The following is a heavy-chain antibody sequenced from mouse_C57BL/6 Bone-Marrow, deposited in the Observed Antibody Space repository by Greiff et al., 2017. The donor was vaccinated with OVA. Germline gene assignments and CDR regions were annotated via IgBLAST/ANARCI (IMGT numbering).Heavy chain of an antibody. J-gene: IGHJ2*01. CDR3: AGVDCFDY. Sequence: QVHVKQPGAELVKPGASVKVSCKASGYTFTSYWMHWVKQRPGQGLEWIGRIHPSDSDTNYNQKFKGKATLTVDKSSSTAYMQLSSLPSEDSAVYYCAGVDCFDYWGQGTTLTVSS. V-gene: IGHV1-74*01. CDR2: IHPSDSDT. D-gene: IGHD1-1*02. CDR1: GYTFTSYW.